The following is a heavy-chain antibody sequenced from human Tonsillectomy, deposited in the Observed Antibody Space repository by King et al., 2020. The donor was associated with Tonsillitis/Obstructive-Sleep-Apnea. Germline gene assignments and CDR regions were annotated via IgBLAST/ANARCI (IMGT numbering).Heavy chain of an antibody. CDR2: IYYSGST. CDR3: ALSPSVYEPYSYYGMDV. J-gene: IGHJ6*02. CDR1: GGSISSSSYY. Sequence: LQLQESGPGLVKPSETLSLTCTVSGGSISSSSYYWGWIRQPPGKGLEWIGSIYYSGSTYYNPSLKSRVTISVDTSKNQFSLKLSSVTAADTAVYYCALSPSVYEPYSYYGMDVWGQGTTVTVSS. D-gene: IGHD5/OR15-5a*01. V-gene: IGHV4-39*01.